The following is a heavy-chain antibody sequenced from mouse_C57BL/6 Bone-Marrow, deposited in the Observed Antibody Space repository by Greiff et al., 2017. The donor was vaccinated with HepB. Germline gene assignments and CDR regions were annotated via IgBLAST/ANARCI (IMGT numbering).Heavy chain of an antibody. CDR3: ARHDGYWAWFSY. Sequence: GQLKQSGSELRSPGSSVRLSCKDFDSEVFPIAYMSWVRQKPGHGFEWIGVILPSIGRTIYGEKFEDKATLDADTLSNTAYLELNSLTSEDSAIYYCARHDGYWAWFSYWGQGTLVTVSA. J-gene: IGHJ3*01. CDR2: ILPSIGRT. CDR1: DSEVFPIAY. D-gene: IGHD2-3*01. V-gene: IGHV15-2*01.